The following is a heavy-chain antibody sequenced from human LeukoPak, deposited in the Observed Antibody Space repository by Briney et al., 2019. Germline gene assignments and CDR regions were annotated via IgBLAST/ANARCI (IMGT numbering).Heavy chain of an antibody. CDR1: GFTFSSYG. J-gene: IGHJ4*02. CDR3: ARAAIRNFDY. Sequence: GGSLRLSCAASGFTFSSYGMNGVRQAPGKGLEWVSYISSSSSTIYYADSVKGRFTISRDNAKNSLYLQMNSLRAEDTAVYYCARAAIRNFDYWGQGTLVTVSS. V-gene: IGHV3-48*01. CDR2: ISSSSSTI.